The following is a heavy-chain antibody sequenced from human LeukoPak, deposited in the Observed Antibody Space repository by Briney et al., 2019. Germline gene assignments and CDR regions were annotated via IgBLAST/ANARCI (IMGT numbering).Heavy chain of an antibody. V-gene: IGHV4-31*03. Sequence: KPSETLSLTCTVSSGSITSGGRYWSWIRQRPGKGLEWIGYIHHSGSTYYNPSLKSRVSMSVDTSKNQFSLKLSSVTAADTAVYYCARTVSRSGALGFDYWGQGTLVTVSS. CDR2: IHHSGST. J-gene: IGHJ4*02. D-gene: IGHD3-10*01. CDR1: SGSITSGGRY. CDR3: ARTVSRSGALGFDY.